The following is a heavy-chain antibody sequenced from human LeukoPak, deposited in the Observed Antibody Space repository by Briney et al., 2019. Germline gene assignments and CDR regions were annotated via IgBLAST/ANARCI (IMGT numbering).Heavy chain of an antibody. CDR1: GFTFSNHY. CDR3: ARDSGSCRGCAFDV. CDR2: LNPDGSER. V-gene: IGHV3-7*01. Sequence: GGSLRLSCAASGFTFSNHYMSWVRQAPGKGLEWVANLNPDGSERKYVDSVKGRFTISRDNAKNSPYLQMNSLRAEDTAVFYCARDSGSCRGCAFDVWGHGTMVTVSS. J-gene: IGHJ3*01. D-gene: IGHD1-26*01.